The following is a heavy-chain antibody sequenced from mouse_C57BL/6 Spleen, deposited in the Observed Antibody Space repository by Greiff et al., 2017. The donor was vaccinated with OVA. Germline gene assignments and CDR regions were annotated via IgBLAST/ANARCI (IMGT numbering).Heavy chain of an antibody. CDR2: IYPGSGNT. CDR1: GYTFTDYY. V-gene: IGHV1-84*01. J-gene: IGHJ3*01. Sequence: QVQLQQSGPELVKPGASVKISCKASGYTFTDYYINWVKQRPGKGLEWIGWIYPGSGNTKYNEKFKGKATLTVDTSSSTAYMQLSSLTSEDSAVYFCARANWDGFAYWGQGTLVTVSA. CDR3: ARANWDGFAY. D-gene: IGHD4-1*01.